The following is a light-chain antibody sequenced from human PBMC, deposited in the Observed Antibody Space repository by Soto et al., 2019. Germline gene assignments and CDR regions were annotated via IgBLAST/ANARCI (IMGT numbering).Light chain of an antibody. CDR3: QQRSNWPRVT. CDR2: DAS. J-gene: IGKJ3*01. CDR1: QSVSSY. V-gene: IGKV3-11*01. Sequence: EIVLTQSPATLSLSPGERATLSCRASQSVSSYLAWYQQKPGQAPRLLIYDASNRATGIPARSSGSGSGTDFTLTISSLEPEDFAVYYCQQRSNWPRVTFGPGTKVDIK.